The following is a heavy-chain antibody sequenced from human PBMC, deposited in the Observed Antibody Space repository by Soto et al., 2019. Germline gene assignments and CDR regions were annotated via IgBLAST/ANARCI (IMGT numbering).Heavy chain of an antibody. J-gene: IGHJ6*02. CDR1: GFTFSSYS. D-gene: IGHD3-16*01. Sequence: EVQLVESGGGLVKPGGSLRLSCAASGFTFSSYSMNWVRQAPGKGLEWVSSISSSSSYIYYADSVKGRFTISRDNAKNSLYLQMNGLSAEDTAVYYCERDWGYYYYYGMDVWGQGTTVTVSS. CDR3: ERDWGYYYYYGMDV. V-gene: IGHV3-21*01. CDR2: ISSSSSYI.